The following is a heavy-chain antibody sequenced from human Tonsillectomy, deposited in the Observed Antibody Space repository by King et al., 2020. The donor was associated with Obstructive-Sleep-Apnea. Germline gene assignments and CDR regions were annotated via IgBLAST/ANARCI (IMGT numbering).Heavy chain of an antibody. D-gene: IGHD6-19*01. CDR3: ARYPGPLVRQIPAPRPAMAVADGMDV. J-gene: IGHJ6*02. CDR2: VWFDGTKE. Sequence: VQLVESGGGVVQSGRSLRLSCAASGFAFDEFGMHWVRQAPGKGLEWVALVWFDGTKERYTDSVEGRFIISRDDRKSTLFLQMNSLRPEDTVVYYCARYPGPLVRQIPAPRPAMAVADGMDVWGQGTTVTVSS. V-gene: IGHV3-33*03. CDR1: GFAFDEFG.